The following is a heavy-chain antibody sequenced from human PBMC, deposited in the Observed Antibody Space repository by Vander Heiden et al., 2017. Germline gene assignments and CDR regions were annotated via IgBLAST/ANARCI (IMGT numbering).Heavy chain of an antibody. J-gene: IGHJ6*02. Sequence: QVQLQQWGAGLLKPSETLSLTCAVYGGSFSGYYWSWIRQPPGKVLEWIGGINHSGSTNYNPSLKSRVTISVDTSKNQFSLKLSSGTAADTAVYYCARGTPAAIREHSSSWYHYYGMDVWGQGTTVTVSS. CDR3: ARGTPAAIREHSSSWYHYYGMDV. V-gene: IGHV4-34*01. CDR1: GGSFSGYY. D-gene: IGHD6-13*01. CDR2: INHSGST.